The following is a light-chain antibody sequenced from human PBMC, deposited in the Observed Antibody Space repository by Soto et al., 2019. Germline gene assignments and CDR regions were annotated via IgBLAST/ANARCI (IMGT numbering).Light chain of an antibody. CDR2: WAS. CDR3: QQYYSTPWT. J-gene: IGKJ1*01. Sequence: DIVMTQSPDSLAVSLGERATINCESSQSVLYSSNNKNYLAWYQQKPGQPPKLLIYWASTRESGVPDRFSGSGSGTDFTLTISSLQAEDVAVYYCQQYYSTPWTCGQGPTVAIK. CDR1: QSVLYSSNNKNY. V-gene: IGKV4-1*01.